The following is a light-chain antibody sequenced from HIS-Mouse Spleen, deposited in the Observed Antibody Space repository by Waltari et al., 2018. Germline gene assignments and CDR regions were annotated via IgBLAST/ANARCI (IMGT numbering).Light chain of an antibody. CDR3: SSYTSSSTLV. J-gene: IGLJ2*01. Sequence: QSALTQPASASGSPGQSIPISCPVTSSDVGGCNAVPWYQKHPGKAPKLMIYEVSNRPSGVSNRFSGSKSGNTASLTISGLQAEDEADYYCSSYTSSSTLVFGGGTKLTVL. V-gene: IGLV2-14*01. CDR2: EVS. CDR1: SSDVGGCNA.